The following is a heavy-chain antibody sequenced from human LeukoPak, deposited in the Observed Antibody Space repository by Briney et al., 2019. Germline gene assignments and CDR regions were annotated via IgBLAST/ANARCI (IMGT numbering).Heavy chain of an antibody. D-gene: IGHD3-10*01. Sequence: SETLSLTCTVSGGSISSGSYYWSWIRQPAGKGLEWIGRIYTSGSTNYNPSLKSRVTISVDTSKNQFSLKLSYVTAADTAVYYCARDRGEFESWGQGTLVTVSS. CDR2: IYTSGST. V-gene: IGHV4-61*02. CDR3: ARDRGEFES. CDR1: GGSISSGSYY. J-gene: IGHJ4*02.